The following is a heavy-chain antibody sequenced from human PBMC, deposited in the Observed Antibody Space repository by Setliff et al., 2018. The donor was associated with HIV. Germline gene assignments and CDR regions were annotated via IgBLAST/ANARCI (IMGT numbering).Heavy chain of an antibody. Sequence: HPGGSLRLSCVASGFSFSAFSMHWVRQAPGKGLEWVAVISYDGSNKYYADSVKGRFTISRDNSKNTLYLQMNSLRVEDTAVYYCARETMYDSRGYLSHYFDYWGQGTPVTVSS. CDR2: ISYDGSNK. V-gene: IGHV3-30*03. CDR1: GFSFSAFS. D-gene: IGHD3-22*01. J-gene: IGHJ4*02. CDR3: ARETMYDSRGYLSHYFDY.